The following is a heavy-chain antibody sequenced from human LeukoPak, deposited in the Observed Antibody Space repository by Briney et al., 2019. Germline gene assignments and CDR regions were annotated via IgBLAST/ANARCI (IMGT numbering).Heavy chain of an antibody. V-gene: IGHV1-18*01. CDR1: GYTFTSYG. Sequence: ASVKVSCKASGYTFTSYGISWVRQAPGQGLEWMGWIGAYNGNTSYAQKLQGRVTMTTDTSTSTAYMELRSLRSDDTAVYYCARVDGNGYYYYYYGMDVGGQGTTVTVS. J-gene: IGHJ6*02. CDR3: ARVDGNGYYYYYYGMDV. D-gene: IGHD2-8*01. CDR2: IGAYNGNT.